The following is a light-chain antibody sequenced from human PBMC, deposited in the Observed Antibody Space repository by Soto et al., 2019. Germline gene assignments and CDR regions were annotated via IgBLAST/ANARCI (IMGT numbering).Light chain of an antibody. CDR1: QSVNNNY. V-gene: IGKV3-20*01. CDR3: QQYGSSPFT. CDR2: GAS. J-gene: IGKJ3*01. Sequence: EIVLTQSPGTLALSPGERATLSCRASQSVNNNYLTWYQQKRGQAPRLLIHGASSRATGIPDRFSGSGSGTDFTLTISRLEPEDFAEYYCQQYGSSPFTFGPGNRVGIK.